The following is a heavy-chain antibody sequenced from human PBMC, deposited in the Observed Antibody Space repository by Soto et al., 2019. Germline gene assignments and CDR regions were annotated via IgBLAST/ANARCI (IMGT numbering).Heavy chain of an antibody. V-gene: IGHV4-59*01. CDR3: ARASGDYRFDY. J-gene: IGHJ4*02. D-gene: IGHD4-17*01. CDR1: GGSISSYY. CDR2: IYYSGST. Sequence: SETLSLTCTVSGGSISSYYWSWIRQPPGKGLEWIGYIYYSGSTNYNPSLKSRVTISVDTSKNQFSLKLSSVTAADTAVYYCARASGDYRFDYWGQGTLVTVLL.